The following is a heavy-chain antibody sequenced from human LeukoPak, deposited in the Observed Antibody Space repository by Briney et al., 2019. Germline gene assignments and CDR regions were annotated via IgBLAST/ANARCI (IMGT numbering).Heavy chain of an antibody. J-gene: IGHJ4*02. CDR2: ISGSGGST. V-gene: IGHV3-23*01. D-gene: IGHD2-2*01. CDR3: AKDSPPIVVVPAASDY. CDR1: GFTFSSYA. Sequence: PGGSLRLSCAASGFTFSSYAMSWVRQAPGKGLEWVSAISGSGGSTYYADSVKGRFTISRDNSKNTLYLQMNSLRAEDTAVYYCAKDSPPIVVVPAASDYWGQGTLVTVS.